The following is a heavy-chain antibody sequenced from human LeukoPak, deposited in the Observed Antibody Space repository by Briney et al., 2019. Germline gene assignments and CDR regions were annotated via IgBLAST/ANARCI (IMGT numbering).Heavy chain of an antibody. D-gene: IGHD3-10*01. CDR2: INTNTGNP. CDR1: GYTFTSYA. CDR3: ARQRPLITMVRGVTGFWFDP. J-gene: IGHJ5*02. V-gene: IGHV7-4-1*02. Sequence: ASVKVSCKASGYTFTSYAMNWVRQAPGQGLEWMGWINTNTGNPTYAQGFTGRFVFSLDTSVSTAYLQISSLKAEDTAVYYCARQRPLITMVRGVTGFWFDPWGQGTLVTVSS.